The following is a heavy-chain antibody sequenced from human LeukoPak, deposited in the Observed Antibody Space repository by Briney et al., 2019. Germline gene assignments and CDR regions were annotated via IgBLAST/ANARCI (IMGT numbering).Heavy chain of an antibody. CDR1: GFTFSNEI. V-gene: IGHV3-21*01. Sequence: GGSLRLSCTASGFTFSNEIMNWVRQAPGKGLEWVSSISTSSSYIYYADSVKGRFTISRDNSKNTLYLQMNSLRAEDTAVYYCAREAVTGLDAFDIWGQGTMVTVSS. CDR2: ISTSSSYI. J-gene: IGHJ3*02. D-gene: IGHD1-1*01. CDR3: AREAVTGLDAFDI.